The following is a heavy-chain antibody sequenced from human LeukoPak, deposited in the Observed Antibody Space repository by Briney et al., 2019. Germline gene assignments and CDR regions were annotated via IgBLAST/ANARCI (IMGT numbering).Heavy chain of an antibody. J-gene: IGHJ6*02. V-gene: IGHV6-1*01. CDR2: TYYRSKWYN. CDR1: GDSVSSNSAA. D-gene: IGHD3-10*01. Sequence: SPTLSLTCAISGDSVSSNSAAWNWIRQSPSRGLEWLGRTYYRSKWYNDYAVSVKSRITINPDTSKNQFSLQLNSVTPEDTAVYYCASSPGLNYYYGMDVWGQGTTVTVSS. CDR3: ASSPGLNYYYGMDV.